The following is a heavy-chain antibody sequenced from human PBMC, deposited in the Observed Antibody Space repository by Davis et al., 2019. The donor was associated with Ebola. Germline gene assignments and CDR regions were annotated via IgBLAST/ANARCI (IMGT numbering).Heavy chain of an antibody. D-gene: IGHD2-15*01. CDR1: GASISSYY. J-gene: IGHJ4*02. V-gene: IGHV4-59*01. Sequence: PSETLSLTCTVSGASISSYYWTWIRQPPGKGLEWIGNIHYSGSTAYNPSLKSRLTFSVDASKNQVSLRLRSVTAASTAVYYGVAYCAGGSCPDYWGQGTLVTVSS. CDR3: VAYCAGGSCPDY. CDR2: IHYSGST.